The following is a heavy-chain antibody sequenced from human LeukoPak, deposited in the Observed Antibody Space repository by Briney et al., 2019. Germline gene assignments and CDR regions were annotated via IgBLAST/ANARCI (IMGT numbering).Heavy chain of an antibody. J-gene: IGHJ4*02. CDR2: IYYSGST. CDR1: GGSISSYY. CDR3: AGGKSHFGY. D-gene: IGHD3-16*01. Sequence: SETLSLTCTVSGGSISSYYWSWIRQPPGKGLEWIGYIYYSGSTNYNPSLKSRVAISVDTSKNQFSLKLSSVTAADTAVYYCAGGKSHFGYWGQGTLVTVSS. V-gene: IGHV4-59*01.